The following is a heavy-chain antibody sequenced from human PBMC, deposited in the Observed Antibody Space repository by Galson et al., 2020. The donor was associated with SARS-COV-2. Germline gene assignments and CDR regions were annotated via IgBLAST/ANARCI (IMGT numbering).Heavy chain of an antibody. V-gene: IGHV3-30*18. J-gene: IGHJ4*02. D-gene: IGHD3-10*01. CDR2: ISDVGTNT. CDR3: AKSLWFGEILSPFDY. CDR1: GFTFSNFA. Sequence: GESLKISCAASGFTFSNFAMHWVRQAPVQGLECVAVISDVGTNTYYRDSVKGLFSISRDNSKNTLYLQMNSLRVEDTAVYHCAKSLWFGEILSPFDYWGQGAQATVSS.